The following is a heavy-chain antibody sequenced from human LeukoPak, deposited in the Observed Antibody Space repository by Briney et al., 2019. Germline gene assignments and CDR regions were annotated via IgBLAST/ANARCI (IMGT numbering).Heavy chain of an antibody. J-gene: IGHJ4*02. D-gene: IGHD6-13*01. CDR2: IYYSGCT. V-gene: IGHV4-59*01. CDR3: ARDIAATGNLDC. Sequence: SETRSLTCTVSGDSISTSYWSWIRHPPGKGLEWIGYIYYSGCTIYNPSLKSRVPISVDTSMAVDTSKLQVSLNLASVTAADTAVYYCARDIAATGNLDCWGQGTLVTVSS. CDR1: GDSISTSY.